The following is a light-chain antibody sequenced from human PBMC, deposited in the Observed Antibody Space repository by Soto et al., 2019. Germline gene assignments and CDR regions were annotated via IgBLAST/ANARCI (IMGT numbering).Light chain of an antibody. J-gene: IGKJ5*01. CDR1: QSISSSY. CDR3: QQYGSSIT. V-gene: IGKV3-20*01. CDR2: AAS. Sequence: PGERATLSCRASQSISSSYLAWYQQKPGPAPRLLIYAASSRATGTPDRFSGSGSGTDFTLTISRLEPEDFAVYYCQQYGSSITFGQGTRLEIK.